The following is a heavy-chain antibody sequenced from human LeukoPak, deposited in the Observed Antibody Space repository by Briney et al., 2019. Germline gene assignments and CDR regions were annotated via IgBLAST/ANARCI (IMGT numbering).Heavy chain of an antibody. CDR1: GYTFTSFG. CDR2: IIPIFGTA. CDR3: ARVARLYRYCGNSGPFDY. V-gene: IGHV1-69*06. Sequence: GASVKVSCKASGYTFTSFGISWVRQAPGQGLEWMGGIIPIFGTANYAQKFQGRVTITADKSTSTAYMELSSLRAEDTAVYYCARVARLYRYCGNSGPFDYWGQGTLVTVSS. D-gene: IGHD4-23*01. J-gene: IGHJ4*02.